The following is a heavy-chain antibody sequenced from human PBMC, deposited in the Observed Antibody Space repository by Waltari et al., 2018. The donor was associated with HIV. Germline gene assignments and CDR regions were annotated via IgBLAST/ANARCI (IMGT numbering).Heavy chain of an antibody. J-gene: IGHJ6*02. D-gene: IGHD3-10*01. Sequence: VQPVESGGGVVQPGRSLRPSCAASGFTFRNHGMHWLRQVPGKGLEWVAVLSDAGSDKYYSDSVRGRFTISRYKAKNTLCLQMNNLRADDTAVYFCARRGVLTYYYTMDVWGQGTTVTVSS. CDR3: ARRGVLTYYYTMDV. CDR2: LSDAGSDK. V-gene: IGHV3-33*05. CDR1: GFTFRNHG.